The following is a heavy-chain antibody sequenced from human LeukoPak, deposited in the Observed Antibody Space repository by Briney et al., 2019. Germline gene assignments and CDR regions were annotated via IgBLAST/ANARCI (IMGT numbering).Heavy chain of an antibody. CDR1: GFTFSSYS. CDR2: ISSSSSTI. CDR3: ARNSITIFGVVIS. D-gene: IGHD3-3*01. V-gene: IGHV3-48*01. Sequence: PGGSLRLSCAASGFTFSSYSMNWVRQAPGKGLEWVSYISSSSSTIYYADSVKGRFTISRDNAKNSLYLQMNSLRAEDTAVYYCARNSITIFGVVISWGQGTLVTVSS. J-gene: IGHJ5*02.